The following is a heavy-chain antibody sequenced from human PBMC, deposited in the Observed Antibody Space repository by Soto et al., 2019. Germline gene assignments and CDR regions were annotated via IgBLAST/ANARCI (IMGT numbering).Heavy chain of an antibody. J-gene: IGHJ5*02. D-gene: IGHD5-12*01. CDR1: GYTFTAYY. CDR2: INPNSGGT. Sequence: QVQLVQSGAEVKKPGASVKVSCKASGYTFTAYYMHWVRQAPGQGLEWMGWINPNSGGTYHAQNFQGRVTMTRDTSTTTAYMEWASLRSDDTAVYYCARGGGRGYNGLDPWGHGTLVIVSS. CDR3: ARGGGRGYNGLDP. V-gene: IGHV1-2*02.